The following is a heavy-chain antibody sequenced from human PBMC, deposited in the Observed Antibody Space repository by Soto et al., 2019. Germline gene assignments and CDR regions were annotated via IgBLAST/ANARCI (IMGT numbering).Heavy chain of an antibody. CDR2: IIPIFGTA. V-gene: IGHV1-69*01. CDR1: GGTFSSYA. D-gene: IGHD2-2*01. J-gene: IGHJ6*02. Sequence: QVQLMQSGAEVKKPGSSVKVSCKASGGTFSSYAISWVRQAPGQGLEWTGGIIPIFGTANYAQKFQGRVTITADESTSTAYMELSRLRSEDTAVYYCARDPNCSSTSCYPLIYYYGMDVWGQGTTVTVSS. CDR3: ARDPNCSSTSCYPLIYYYGMDV.